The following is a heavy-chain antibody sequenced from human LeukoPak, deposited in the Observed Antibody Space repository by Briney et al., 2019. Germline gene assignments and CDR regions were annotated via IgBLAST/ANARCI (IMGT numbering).Heavy chain of an antibody. CDR1: GVSISSSEW. J-gene: IGHJ4*02. CDR3: GKTDIYFNPIDY. CDR2: IHRAGRT. V-gene: IGHV4-4*02. D-gene: IGHD3-9*01. Sequence: SETLSLTCAVSGVSISSSEWWVWVRQPPGQGLEWIGEIHRAGRTRYNPSLKSRVTISMDYSKNQFSLKLTSVTAADTAIYYCGKTDIYFNPIDYWGPGSLVTVSS.